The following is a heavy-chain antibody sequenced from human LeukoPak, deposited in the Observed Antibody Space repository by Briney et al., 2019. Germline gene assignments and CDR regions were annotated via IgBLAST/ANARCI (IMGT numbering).Heavy chain of an antibody. CDR2: INPDSGGT. V-gene: IGHV1-2*02. CDR3: ARERFYSSGSKSNRVDY. J-gene: IGHJ4*02. CDR1: GYTFSGYY. Sequence: ASVTVSCKASGYTFSGYYMHWVRQAPGQGLEWMGWINPDSGGTNYGQNFQGRVTMTRDTAINTAYMELSRLRSDDTAVYYCARERFYSSGSKSNRVDYWGQGTLVTVSS. D-gene: IGHD6-19*01.